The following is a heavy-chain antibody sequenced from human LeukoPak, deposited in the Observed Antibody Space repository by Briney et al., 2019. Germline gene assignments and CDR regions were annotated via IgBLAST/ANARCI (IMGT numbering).Heavy chain of an antibody. V-gene: IGHV1-2*02. J-gene: IGHJ4*02. CDR3: ARERNSGCDY. Sequence: ASVKVSCKASGYTFTGYYMHWVRQAPGQGLEWMGWINPNSGGTNYAQKFQGRVTMTRDTSTSTVYMELSSLRSEDTAVYYCARERNSGCDYWGQGTLVTVSS. CDR1: GYTFTGYY. CDR2: INPNSGGT. D-gene: IGHD6-19*01.